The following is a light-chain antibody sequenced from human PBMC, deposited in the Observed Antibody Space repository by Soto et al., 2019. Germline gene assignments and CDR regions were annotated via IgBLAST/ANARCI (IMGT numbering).Light chain of an antibody. CDR3: QHYNNWPPWT. J-gene: IGKJ1*01. Sequence: EIVMTQSPATLSVSPGERATLSCRASQSVSSSLAWYQQKPGQAPRLLIYGASTRATGIPARFSGSGSGTEFTLTISSLQSEAFAVYYCQHYNNWPPWTFGQGTKVEIK. CDR1: QSVSSS. CDR2: GAS. V-gene: IGKV3-15*01.